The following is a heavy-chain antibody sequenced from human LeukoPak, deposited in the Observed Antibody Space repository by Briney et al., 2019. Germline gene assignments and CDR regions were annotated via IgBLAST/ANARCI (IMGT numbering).Heavy chain of an antibody. CDR3: AREADIAAAVYYFDY. CDR2: IYYSGST. V-gene: IGHV4-61*01. CDR1: GGSISSSSYY. Sequence: SETLSLTCTVSGGSISSSSYYWGWIRQPPGKGLEWIGNIYYSGSTNYNPSLKSPVTISVDTSKNQFSLKLHSVTAADTAVYYCAREADIAAAVYYFDYWGQGNLVTVSS. J-gene: IGHJ4*02. D-gene: IGHD6-13*01.